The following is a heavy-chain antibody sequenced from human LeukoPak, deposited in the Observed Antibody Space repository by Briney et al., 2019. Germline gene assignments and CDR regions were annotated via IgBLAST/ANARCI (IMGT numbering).Heavy chain of an antibody. V-gene: IGHV3-9*01. CDR1: GFTFSSYH. CDR3: AKGGYYDSGGYHVQFYFDY. CDR2: ISWNSVSI. Sequence: PGGSLRLSCAASGFTFSSYHMNWVRQAPGKGLEWVSGISWNSVSIVYADSVKGRFTISRDNAKNSLFLQMNSLRGDDTALYYCAKGGYYDSGGYHVQFYFDYWGQGTLVTVSS. J-gene: IGHJ4*02. D-gene: IGHD3-22*01.